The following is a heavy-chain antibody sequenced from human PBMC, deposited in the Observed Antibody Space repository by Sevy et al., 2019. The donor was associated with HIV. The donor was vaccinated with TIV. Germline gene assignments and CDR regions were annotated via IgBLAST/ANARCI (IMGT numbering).Heavy chain of an antibody. J-gene: IGHJ4*02. D-gene: IGHD2-15*01. CDR3: ATGCSDGSCYSAFDS. V-gene: IGHV5-51*01. CDR1: GYSFTNYW. Sequence: GESLKISCKGSGYSFTNYWIAWVRQMPGKGLEWMGIIYPGDSHTRGSPSFEGQVSISADKAINTAYLQWRSLKASDTATYYCATGCSDGSCYSAFDSWGQRTLVTVSS. CDR2: IYPGDSHT.